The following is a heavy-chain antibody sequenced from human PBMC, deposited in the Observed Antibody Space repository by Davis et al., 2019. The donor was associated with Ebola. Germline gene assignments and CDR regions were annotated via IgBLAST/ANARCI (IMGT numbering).Heavy chain of an antibody. J-gene: IGHJ4*02. D-gene: IGHD6-19*01. CDR2: IWDDGVNK. CDR1: GFSFRDYV. Sequence: AGSLRLSCIASGFSFRDYVMHWVRQTPGKGLEWVAVIWDDGVNKDYRDSVEGRFTISRDNSKNTLYLQMNSLRAEDTAVYYCAASGWQVFLDYWGQGTLVTVSP. CDR3: AASGWQVFLDY. V-gene: IGHV3-33*01.